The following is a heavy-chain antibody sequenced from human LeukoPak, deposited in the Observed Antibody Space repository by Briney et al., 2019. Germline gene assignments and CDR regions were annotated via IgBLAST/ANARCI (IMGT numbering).Heavy chain of an antibody. CDR2: IYTSGST. Sequence: SETLSLTCTVSGGSISSGSYYWSWIRQPAGKGLEWIGRIYTSGSTNYNPSLKSRVTISVDTSKNQFSLKLSSVTAADTAVYYCARDAGLRFLEWLNCMDVWGKGTTVTVSS. CDR1: GGSISSGSYY. CDR3: ARDAGLRFLEWLNCMDV. D-gene: IGHD3-3*01. J-gene: IGHJ6*03. V-gene: IGHV4-61*02.